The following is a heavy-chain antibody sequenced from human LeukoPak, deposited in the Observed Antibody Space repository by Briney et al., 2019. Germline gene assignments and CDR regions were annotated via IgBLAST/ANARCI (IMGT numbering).Heavy chain of an antibody. V-gene: IGHV3-74*01. CDR2: INSDGSST. D-gene: IGHD1-26*01. J-gene: IGHJ1*01. CDR1: GFTFSSYW. Sequence: PGGSLRLSCAASGFTFSSYWMHWVRQAPGKGLVWVSRINSDGSSTSYADSVKGRFTISRDNAKNTLYLQMNSLRAEDTAIYYCASSSPWGYFQHWGQGTLVSVSS. CDR3: ASSSPWGYFQH.